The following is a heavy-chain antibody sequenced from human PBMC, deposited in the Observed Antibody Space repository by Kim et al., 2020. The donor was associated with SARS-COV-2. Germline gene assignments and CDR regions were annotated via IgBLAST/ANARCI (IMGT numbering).Heavy chain of an antibody. D-gene: IGHD6-13*01. J-gene: IGHJ4*02. CDR3: ATSAAATPAFFDT. CDR1: GFTFSSYS. V-gene: IGHV3-21*06. CDR2: MSGTRGYI. Sequence: GGSLRLSCAASGFTFSSYSMNWVRQAPGKGLEWVSSMSGTRGYIFYADSVKGRFTISRDNARNSVYLQMHSLRAEDTAVYYCATSAAATPAFFDTWGQGTLVTVSS.